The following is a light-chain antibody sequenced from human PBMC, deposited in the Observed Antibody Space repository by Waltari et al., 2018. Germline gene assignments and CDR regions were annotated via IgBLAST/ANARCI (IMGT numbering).Light chain of an antibody. CDR1: GSNIGAGYD. CDR3: QSYDTTLSVV. V-gene: IGLV1-40*01. Sequence: QSVLTQPPSVSGAPGQTVTISCPGSGSNIGAGYDVHWYQQLPRAAPKLLIYGTSSRPLGVPDRFFGSTSGTSASLAITGLQAEDEADYYCQSYDTTLSVVFGGGTKLTVL. CDR2: GTS. J-gene: IGLJ3*02.